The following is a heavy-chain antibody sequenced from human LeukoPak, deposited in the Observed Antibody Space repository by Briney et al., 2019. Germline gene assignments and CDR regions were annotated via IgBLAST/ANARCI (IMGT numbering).Heavy chain of an antibody. Sequence: SETLSLTCTVSGGSISSYYWSWIRQPPGKGLEWIGYIYYSGSTYYNPSFKSRVTISVDTSKNQFSLKLSSVTAADTAVYYCARRSFTVPFDYWGQGTLVTVSS. D-gene: IGHD1-26*01. J-gene: IGHJ4*02. CDR3: ARRSFTVPFDY. CDR1: GGSISSYY. CDR2: IYYSGST. V-gene: IGHV4-59*08.